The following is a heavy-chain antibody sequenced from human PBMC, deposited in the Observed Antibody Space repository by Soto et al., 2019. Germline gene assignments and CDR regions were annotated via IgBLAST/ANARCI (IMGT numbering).Heavy chain of an antibody. CDR2: IITIFGTA. Sequence: VQLMQSGAEVKQPGSSVKVSCKASGGTFSSHSINWVRQAPGQGIEWMGGIITIFGTANYAQNFQGRVTITEDQSTSTAYMELNSMRSDATAVYYCAREVGYGDFSAALLDWGQGTLVTVSS. J-gene: IGHJ4*02. CDR1: GGTFSSHS. D-gene: IGHD4-17*01. V-gene: IGHV1-69*01. CDR3: AREVGYGDFSAALLD.